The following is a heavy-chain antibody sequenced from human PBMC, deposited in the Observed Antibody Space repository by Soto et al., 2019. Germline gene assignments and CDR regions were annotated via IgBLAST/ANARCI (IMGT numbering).Heavy chain of an antibody. CDR1: GDSVTLGYHY. V-gene: IGHV4-61*01. CDR3: ARGRSDSAGSSLGRRMDV. D-gene: IGHD3-10*01. CDR2: IFFTGAT. Sequence: SETPSLTCVVSGDSVTLGYHYSTCIRQPQRKGLVWIGHIFFTGATNYSPSLKSRVTMSVDTSKSQFSLNLTSVTAADSAIYYWARGRSDSAGSSLGRRMDVWGQGATVTVSS. J-gene: IGHJ6*02.